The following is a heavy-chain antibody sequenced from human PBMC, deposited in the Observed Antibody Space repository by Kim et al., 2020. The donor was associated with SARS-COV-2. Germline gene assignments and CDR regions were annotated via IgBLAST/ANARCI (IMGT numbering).Heavy chain of an antibody. D-gene: IGHD3-9*01. V-gene: IGHV4-59*09. J-gene: IGHJ6*03. Sequence: YNTSLKSRVTISVDTSKNQFSLKLSSVTAADTAVYYCARGYFDYYYYMDVWGKGTTVTVSS. CDR3: ARGYFDYYYYMDV.